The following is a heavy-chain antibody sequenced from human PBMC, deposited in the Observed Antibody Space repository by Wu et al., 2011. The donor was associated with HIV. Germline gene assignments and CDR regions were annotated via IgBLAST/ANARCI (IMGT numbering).Heavy chain of an antibody. D-gene: IGHD4-23*01. V-gene: IGHV1-69*14. CDR1: GGTFSRYA. Sequence: QVQLVQSGAEVKKPGSSVKVSCKASGGTFSRYAINWVRQAPGQGLEWMGGIIPIFGTANYAQKFQDRVTITADKSTSTAYMELSSLRSEDTAVYYCAREHDYGGADAFDIWGQGTMVTVSS. CDR3: AREHDYGGADAFDI. J-gene: IGHJ3*02. CDR2: IIPIFGTA.